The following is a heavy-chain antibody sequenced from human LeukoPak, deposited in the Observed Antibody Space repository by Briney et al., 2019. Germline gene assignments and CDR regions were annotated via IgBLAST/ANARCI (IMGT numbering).Heavy chain of an antibody. CDR3: AKETYSSGWYPYFDY. Sequence: GGSLRLSCVASGFTFSSYAMSWVRQAPGKGLEWVSGISGSGGSTYYADSVKGRLTISRDNSKNTLFLQMNSLRAEDTAVYYCAKETYSSGWYPYFDYWGQRTLVTVSS. J-gene: IGHJ4*02. D-gene: IGHD6-19*01. CDR2: ISGSGGST. V-gene: IGHV3-23*01. CDR1: GFTFSSYA.